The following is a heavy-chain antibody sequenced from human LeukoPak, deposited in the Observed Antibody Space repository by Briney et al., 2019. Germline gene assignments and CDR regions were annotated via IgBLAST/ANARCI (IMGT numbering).Heavy chain of an antibody. J-gene: IGHJ4*02. Sequence: GGSLRLSCAASGFAFSSYWMSWVRQAPGKGLEWVANIKQDGSEKYYVDSVKGRFTISRDNAKNSLYLQMNSLRAEDTAVYYCAKDPHPRTRYCSSTSCYTLFDYWGQGTLVTVSS. CDR2: IKQDGSEK. D-gene: IGHD2-2*02. CDR1: GFAFSSYW. V-gene: IGHV3-7*03. CDR3: AKDPHPRTRYCSSTSCYTLFDY.